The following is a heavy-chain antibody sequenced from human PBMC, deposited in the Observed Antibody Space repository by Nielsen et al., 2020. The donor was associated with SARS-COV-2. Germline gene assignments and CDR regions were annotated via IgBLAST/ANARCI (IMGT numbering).Heavy chain of an antibody. D-gene: IGHD3-10*01. V-gene: IGHV1-3*01. CDR1: GYTFTSYA. CDR2: INAGNGNT. CDR3: AIDGDITMVRGVIGEFDY. Sequence: ASVKVSCKASGYTFTSYAMHWVRQAPGQRLEWMGWINAGNGNTKYSQKFQGRVTITRDTSASTAYMELSSLRSEDTAVYYCAIDGDITMVRGVIGEFDYWGQGTLVTVSS. J-gene: IGHJ4*02.